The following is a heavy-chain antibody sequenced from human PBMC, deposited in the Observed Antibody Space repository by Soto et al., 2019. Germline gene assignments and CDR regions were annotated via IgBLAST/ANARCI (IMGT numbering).Heavy chain of an antibody. CDR1: GGSISSGGYY. V-gene: IGHV4-31*03. D-gene: IGHD2-15*01. CDR2: IYYSGST. CDR3: ARVVVAIRWFDP. J-gene: IGHJ5*02. Sequence: SETLSLTCTVSGGSISSGGYYWSWIRQHPGKGLEWIGYIYYSGSTYCNPSLKSRVTISVDTSKNQFSLKLSSVTAADTAVYYCARVVVAIRWFDPWGQGTLVTVSS.